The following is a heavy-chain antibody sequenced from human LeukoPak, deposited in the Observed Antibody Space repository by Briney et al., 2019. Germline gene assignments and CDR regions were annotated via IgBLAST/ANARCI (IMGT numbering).Heavy chain of an antibody. V-gene: IGHV4-31*03. CDR2: IYYSGST. D-gene: IGHD3-9*01. J-gene: IGHJ4*02. Sequence: SQTLSLTCTVSGGSISSGGYYWSWIRQHPGKGLEWIGYIYYSGSTYYNPSLKSRVTISVDTAKAQFSLKLSSVTDADTAVYYCARGRYYAILTGYLDYWGQGTLVTVSS. CDR1: GGSISSGGYY. CDR3: ARGRYYAILTGYLDY.